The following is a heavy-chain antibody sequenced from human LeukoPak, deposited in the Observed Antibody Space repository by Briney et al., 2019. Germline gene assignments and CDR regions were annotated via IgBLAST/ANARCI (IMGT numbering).Heavy chain of an antibody. CDR1: GFTFSSYW. V-gene: IGHV3-7*01. CDR2: IKQDGSEK. Sequence: GGSLRLSCAASGFTFSSYWMSWVRQAPGKGLEWVANIKQDGSEKYYVDSVKGRFTISRDNAKNSLYLQMNSLRAEDTAVYYCARDPAVEKATITNEGSFDYWGQGTLVTVSS. J-gene: IGHJ4*02. D-gene: IGHD5-24*01. CDR3: ARDPAVEKATITNEGSFDY.